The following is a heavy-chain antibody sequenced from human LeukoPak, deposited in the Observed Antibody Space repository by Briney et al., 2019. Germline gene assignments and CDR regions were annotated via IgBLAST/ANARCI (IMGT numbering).Heavy chain of an antibody. CDR1: GGSISSSRDY. CDR3: ARHVEIAVAGPIDY. Sequence: PSETLSLTCTVSGGSISSSRDYWVWIRQPPGQGLEWIGSIYYSGSTYYNPSLKSRVTISVDTSKNQFSLKLSSVTAADTAVYYCARHVEIAVAGPIDYWGQGTLVTVSS. J-gene: IGHJ4*02. CDR2: IYYSGST. D-gene: IGHD6-19*01. V-gene: IGHV4-39*01.